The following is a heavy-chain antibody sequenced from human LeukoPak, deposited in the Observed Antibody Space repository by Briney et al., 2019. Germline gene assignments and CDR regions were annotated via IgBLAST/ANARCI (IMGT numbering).Heavy chain of an antibody. V-gene: IGHV3-23*01. Sequence: GGSLRLSRAASGFTFSSYAMTWVRQAPGKGLEWVSGISGSGGSTYYADSVKGRFTISRDNSENTLYLQMNSLRGEDTAVYHCAKAGGYYYFDYWGQGTLVTVSS. CDR2: ISGSGGST. CDR3: AKAGGYYYFDY. CDR1: GFTFSSYA. J-gene: IGHJ4*02. D-gene: IGHD3-22*01.